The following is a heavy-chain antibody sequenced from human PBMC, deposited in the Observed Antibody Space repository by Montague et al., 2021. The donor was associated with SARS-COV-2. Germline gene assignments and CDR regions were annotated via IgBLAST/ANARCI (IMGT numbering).Heavy chain of an antibody. J-gene: IGHJ4*02. Sequence: YRSLSWAASGFTLSSYRMYWVRQAPGKGLVWISRIHYDGSSTNYADSVKGRFTISRDTAKNTLYLQMNSLRAEDTAVYYCARAYYTGLYPFDYWGQGTLVTVSS. V-gene: IGHV3-74*01. CDR3: ARAYYTGLYPFDY. CDR2: IHYDGSST. D-gene: IGHD2-8*02. CDR1: GFTLSSYR.